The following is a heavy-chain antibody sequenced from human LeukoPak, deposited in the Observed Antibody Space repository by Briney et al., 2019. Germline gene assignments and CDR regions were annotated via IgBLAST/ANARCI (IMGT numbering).Heavy chain of an antibody. J-gene: IGHJ4*02. Sequence: PGGSLRLSCAASGFTFSSYEMKWVRQAPGKGLEWVSYISSSGSTIYYADSVKGRSTISRDNAKNSLYLQMNSLRAEDTAVYYCARVPRWYVIDYWGQGTLVTVSS. CDR2: ISSSGSTI. D-gene: IGHD4-23*01. CDR3: ARVPRWYVIDY. CDR1: GFTFSSYE. V-gene: IGHV3-48*03.